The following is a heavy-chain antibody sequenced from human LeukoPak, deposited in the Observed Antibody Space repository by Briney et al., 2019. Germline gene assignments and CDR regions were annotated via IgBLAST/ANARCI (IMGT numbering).Heavy chain of an antibody. CDR2: ISASGNTM. J-gene: IGHJ4*02. V-gene: IGHV3-48*03. D-gene: IGHD5-24*01. CDR3: ARDAGIDGTDFDY. Sequence: GGSLTLSCAASGFTFSNYEMDWVRQAPGKRLEWTSYISASGNTMYYADSVKGRFTISRDNAKDSLSLQLNSLRVEDTAVYYCARDAGIDGTDFDYWGQGALVTVSS. CDR1: GFTFSNYE.